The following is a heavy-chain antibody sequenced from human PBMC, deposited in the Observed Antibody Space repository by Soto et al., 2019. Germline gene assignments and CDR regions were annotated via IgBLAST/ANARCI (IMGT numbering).Heavy chain of an antibody. CDR3: AKDSQSSSGWPYYYYYGMDV. V-gene: IGHV3-23*01. Sequence: EVQLLESGGGLVQPGGSLRLSCAASGFTFSSYAMSWVRQAPGKGLEWVSAISGSGGSTYYADSVKGRFTISRDNSKNTLYLQMNSLRAEDTAVYYCAKDSQSSSGWPYYYYYGMDVWGQGTTVTVSS. J-gene: IGHJ6*02. CDR2: ISGSGGST. CDR1: GFTFSSYA. D-gene: IGHD6-19*01.